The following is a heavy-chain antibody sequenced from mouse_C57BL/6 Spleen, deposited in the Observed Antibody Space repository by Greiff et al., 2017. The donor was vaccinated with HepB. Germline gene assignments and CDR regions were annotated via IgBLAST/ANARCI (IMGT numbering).Heavy chain of an antibody. CDR3: AKRGYGSSRDAMDY. CDR2: IWRGGST. CDR1: GFSLTSYG. J-gene: IGHJ4*01. D-gene: IGHD1-1*01. Sequence: VKLQESGPGLVQPSQSLSITCTVSGFSLTSYGVHWVRQSPGKGLEWLGVIWRGGSTDYNAAFMSRLSITKDNSKSQVFFKMNSLQADDTAIYYGAKRGYGSSRDAMDYWGQGTSVTVSS. V-gene: IGHV2-5*01.